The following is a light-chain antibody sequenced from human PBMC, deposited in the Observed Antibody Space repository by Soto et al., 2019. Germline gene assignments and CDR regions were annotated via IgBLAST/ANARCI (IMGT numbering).Light chain of an antibody. V-gene: IGKV4-1*01. Sequence: DIVMTQSPDSLAVSLGERATINCKSSQSVLYNSDNKNYLAWYQQKAGQPPKLLIYWASTRDSGVPDRFSGSGSGADFTLTINNLQAEDVAVYYCQHRTNWPRTFGQGTKLDIK. CDR2: WAS. CDR3: QHRTNWPRT. J-gene: IGKJ2*01. CDR1: QSVLYNSDNKNY.